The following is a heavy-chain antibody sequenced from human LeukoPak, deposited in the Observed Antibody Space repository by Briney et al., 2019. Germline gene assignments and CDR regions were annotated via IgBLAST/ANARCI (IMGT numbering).Heavy chain of an antibody. Sequence: GRSLRLSCAASGFSFTSNAMHWVRQAPGKGLEWVAVIWYDGSNKYYADSVKGRFTISRDNSKNTLYLQMNSLRAEDTAVYYCARDNPYYDSSGYYNEGIDYWGQGTLVTVSS. CDR3: ARDNPYYDSSGYYNEGIDY. D-gene: IGHD3-22*01. V-gene: IGHV3-33*08. CDR2: IWYDGSNK. J-gene: IGHJ4*02. CDR1: GFSFTSNA.